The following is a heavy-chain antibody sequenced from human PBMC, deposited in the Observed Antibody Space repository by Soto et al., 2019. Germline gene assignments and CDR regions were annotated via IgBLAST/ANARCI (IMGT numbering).Heavy chain of an antibody. CDR2: INAGNGNT. J-gene: IGHJ5*02. CDR3: ARVREQQQGDWFVP. D-gene: IGHD6-13*01. V-gene: IGHV1-3*01. Sequence: QVQLVQSGSEVKKPGASVKVSCKASGSTFTSYAMHWVRQAPGQRLAWMGGINAGNGNTKYSQKFQGRVTITRDTSASTAYMELSSLRSDDTALYYCARVREQQQGDWFVPWCQGTLVTVSS. CDR1: GSTFTSYA.